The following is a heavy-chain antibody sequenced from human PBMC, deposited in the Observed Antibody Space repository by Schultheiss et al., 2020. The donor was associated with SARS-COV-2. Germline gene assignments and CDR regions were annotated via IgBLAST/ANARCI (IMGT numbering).Heavy chain of an antibody. CDR1: GGTFSSYA. CDR3: ARGWSYPNDHHGMDV. J-gene: IGHJ6*02. D-gene: IGHD3-10*01. Sequence: ASVQVTCKGSGGTFSSYASSGVRQAAGQGLEWMGWVNPNSGGTKYAQNFQDWVTMTRDTSISTPYMELNRLRSDDTYVYCCARGWSYPNDHHGMDVWGQGTTVTV. V-gene: IGHV1-2*04. CDR2: VNPNSGGT.